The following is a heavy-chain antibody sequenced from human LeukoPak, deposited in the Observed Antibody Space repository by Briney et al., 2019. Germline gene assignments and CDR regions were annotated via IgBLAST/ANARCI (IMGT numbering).Heavy chain of an antibody. CDR1: GDSISSGSYL. CDR3: ARDPWGVKAILGAFDI. D-gene: IGHD2-21*01. J-gene: IGHJ3*02. Sequence: PSQTLSLTCTVSGDSISSGSYLWSWIRQPAGKGLEWIGRTYIGGDTNYNPSLKSRVTISLDTSKNQISLRLSSVTAADTAVYYCARDPWGVKAILGAFDIWGQGTTVTVSS. V-gene: IGHV4-61*02. CDR2: TYIGGDT.